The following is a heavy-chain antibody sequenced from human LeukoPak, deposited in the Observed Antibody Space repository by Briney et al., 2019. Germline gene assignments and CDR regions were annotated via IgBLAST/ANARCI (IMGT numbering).Heavy chain of an antibody. J-gene: IGHJ4*02. CDR3: AREEGGGSYYAYYFDY. V-gene: IGHV1-69*04. Sequence: SVKVSCKASGGTCSSYAISWVRQAPGQGLEWMGRIIPILGIANYAQKFQGRVTITADKSTSTAYMELSSLRSEDTAVYYCAREEGGGSYYAYYFDYWGQGTLVTVSS. D-gene: IGHD1-26*01. CDR2: IIPILGIA. CDR1: GGTCSSYA.